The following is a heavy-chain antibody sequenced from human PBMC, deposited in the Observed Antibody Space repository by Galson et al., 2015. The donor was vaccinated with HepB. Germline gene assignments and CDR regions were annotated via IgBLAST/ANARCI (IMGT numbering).Heavy chain of an antibody. V-gene: IGHV1-3*01. Sequence: SVKVSCKASGYTFTSYAIHWVRQAPGQRLEWMGCINPDNANTKYSQSFQGRVTFTGDTSARTAYMELTSLRSEDTAVYYCARDRSQGLDYWGQGTLVTVSS. J-gene: IGHJ4*02. CDR3: ARDRSQGLDY. D-gene: IGHD3/OR15-3a*01. CDR1: GYTFTSYA. CDR2: INPDNANT.